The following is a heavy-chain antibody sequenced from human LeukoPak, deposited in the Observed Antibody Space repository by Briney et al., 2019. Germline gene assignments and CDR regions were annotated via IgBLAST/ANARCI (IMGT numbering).Heavy chain of an antibody. D-gene: IGHD1-26*01. CDR3: AREMGGSFGY. CDR1: GFTFSDHY. Sequence: GGSLRLSCAASGFTFSDHYMDWVRQAPGKGLEWVGRTGNRANSYTTEYAASVKGRFTISRDDSKNSLYLQMNSLKTEDTAVYYCAREMGGSFGYWGQGTLVTVSS. CDR2: TGNRANSYTT. J-gene: IGHJ4*02. V-gene: IGHV3-72*01.